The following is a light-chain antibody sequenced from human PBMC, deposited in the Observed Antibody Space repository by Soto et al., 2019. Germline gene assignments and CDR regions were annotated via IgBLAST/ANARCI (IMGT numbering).Light chain of an antibody. CDR2: DAS. CDR3: QQYDNLPL. Sequence: EIVLTQAPATVYLSPGERATLSCRASQSVRSFLAWYQQKPGQAPRLLISDASDRAAGIPGRFSGSGSGTAFTLTISSLEPEDFATYYCQQYDNLPLFGGGTKVEIK. CDR1: QSVRSF. V-gene: IGKV3-11*01. J-gene: IGKJ4*01.